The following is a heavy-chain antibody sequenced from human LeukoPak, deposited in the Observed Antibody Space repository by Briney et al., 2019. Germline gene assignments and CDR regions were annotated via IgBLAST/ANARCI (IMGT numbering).Heavy chain of an antibody. CDR2: ISGSGGST. CDR1: GFTFSSYA. J-gene: IGHJ4*02. D-gene: IGHD2-15*01. CDR3: TTDRRYCSGGTCYYDRNY. V-gene: IGHV3-23*01. Sequence: GGSLRLSCAASGFTFSSYAMSWVRQAPGKGLEWVSAISGSGGSTYYADSVKGRFTISRDNSKNTLYLQMNSLRAEDTAVYYCTTDRRYCSGGTCYYDRNYWGQGTLVTVSS.